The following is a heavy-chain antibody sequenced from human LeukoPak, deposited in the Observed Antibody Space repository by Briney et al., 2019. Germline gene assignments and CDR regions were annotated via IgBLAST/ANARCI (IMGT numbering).Heavy chain of an antibody. CDR2: IIPIFDTP. V-gene: IGHV1-69*06. CDR1: GGTFSNYA. CDR3: ARFLYPGPFDY. Sequence: ASVKVSCKASGGTFSNYAISWVRQAPGQGLEWMGGIIPIFDTPNFAQKFQGRVTITADKSTSTAYVELSRLRSEDTAVYYCARFLYPGPFDYWGQGTLVTVSS. J-gene: IGHJ4*02. D-gene: IGHD1-1*01.